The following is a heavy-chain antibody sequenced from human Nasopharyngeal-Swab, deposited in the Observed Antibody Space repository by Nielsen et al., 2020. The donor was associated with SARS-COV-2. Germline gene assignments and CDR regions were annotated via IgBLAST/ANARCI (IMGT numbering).Heavy chain of an antibody. J-gene: IGHJ6*03. V-gene: IGHV1-69*06. D-gene: IGHD3-10*01. CDR3: AREGRGSGYYYYMDV. CDR2: IIPIFGTA. Sequence: WAVLAHGLGVEWMGGIIPIFGTANYAQKFQGRVTITADKSTSTAYMELSSLRSEDTAVYYCAREGRGSGYYYYMDVWGKGTTVTVSS.